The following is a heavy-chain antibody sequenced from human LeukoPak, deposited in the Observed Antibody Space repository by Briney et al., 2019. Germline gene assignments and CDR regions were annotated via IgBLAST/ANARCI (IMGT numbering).Heavy chain of an antibody. CDR2: ICYSGST. CDR3: ARVRRGTALSFDY. D-gene: IGHD1-1*01. CDR1: GGSISSYY. J-gene: IGHJ4*02. Sequence: PSETLSLTCTVSGGSISSYYWSWIRQPPGKGLEWIGYICYSGSTNYNPSLKSRVTISVDTSKNQFSLKLSSVTAADTAVYYCARVRRGTALSFDYWGQGTLVTVSS. V-gene: IGHV4-59*01.